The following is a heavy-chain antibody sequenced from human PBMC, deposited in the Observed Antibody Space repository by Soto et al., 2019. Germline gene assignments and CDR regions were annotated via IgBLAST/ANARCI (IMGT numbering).Heavy chain of an antibody. CDR1: GYTFTSYC. CDR3: ARDTAGFWSANPGWFDP. CDR2: INPSGGST. Sequence: VASVKVSCKASGYTFTSYCMHWVRQAPGQGLEWMGIINPSGGSTSYAQKFQGRVTMTRDTSTSTVYMELSSLRSEDTAVYYCARDTAGFWSANPGWFDPWGQGTLVTSPQ. J-gene: IGHJ5*02. D-gene: IGHD3-3*01. V-gene: IGHV1-46*01.